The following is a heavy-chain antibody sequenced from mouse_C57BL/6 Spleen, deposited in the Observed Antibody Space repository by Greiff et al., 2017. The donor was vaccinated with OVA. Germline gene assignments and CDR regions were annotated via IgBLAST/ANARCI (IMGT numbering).Heavy chain of an antibody. V-gene: IGHV1-50*01. CDR3: ARGGYDGFDY. CDR1: GYTFTSYW. J-gene: IGHJ2*01. Sequence: VQLQQPGAELVKPGASVKLSCKASGYTFTSYWMQWVKQRPGQGLEWIGEIDPSDSYPNYTQTFKGQATLTVDTSSSTAYMQLSSLTSEDTAVYYCARGGYDGFDYWGQGTTLTVSS. CDR2: IDPSDSYP. D-gene: IGHD2-3*01.